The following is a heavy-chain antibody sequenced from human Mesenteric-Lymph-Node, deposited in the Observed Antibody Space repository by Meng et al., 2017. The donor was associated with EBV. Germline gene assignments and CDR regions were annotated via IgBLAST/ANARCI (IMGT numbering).Heavy chain of an antibody. Sequence: QVMLQPWGAGLLKPSETLSLTCAVYGASFSDYYWTWIRQPPGKGLEWIGEVNHGGATIYHPSLESRVTISIDTSKNQFSLKVTSVTAADTAVYFCATLGSFASSIDPWGQGTLVTVSS. CDR2: VNHGGAT. CDR1: GASFSDYY. V-gene: IGHV4-34*02. D-gene: IGHD3-16*01. CDR3: ATLGSFASSIDP. J-gene: IGHJ5*02.